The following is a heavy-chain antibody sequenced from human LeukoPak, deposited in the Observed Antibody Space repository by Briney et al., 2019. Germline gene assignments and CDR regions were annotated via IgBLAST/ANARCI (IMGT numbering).Heavy chain of an antibody. D-gene: IGHD2-15*01. V-gene: IGHV5-51*01. J-gene: IGHJ4*02. Sequence: GESLKISCKGSGDIFTSYWIGWVRQMPGKGLEWMGIIYPGDSDTRYSPSFQGQVTISADKSISTAYLQWSSLKASDTAMYYCARRPSLLGYCSGGSCQDDYWGQGTLVTVSS. CDR3: ARRPSLLGYCSGGSCQDDY. CDR1: GDIFTSYW. CDR2: IYPGDSDT.